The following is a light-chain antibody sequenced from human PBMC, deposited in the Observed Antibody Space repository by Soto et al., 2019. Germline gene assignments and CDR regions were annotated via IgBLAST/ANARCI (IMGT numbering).Light chain of an antibody. CDR3: CSYTTSNTRQIV. CDR2: DVS. CDR1: SSDVGGYNY. J-gene: IGLJ1*01. V-gene: IGLV2-14*03. Sequence: QSALTQPASVSGSPGQSITISCTGTSSDVGGYNYVSWYLHHPGKAPKLMIYDVSNRPSGVSNRFSGSKSGNTASLTISGLQPEDEADYYCCSYTTSNTRQIVFGTGTKVTVL.